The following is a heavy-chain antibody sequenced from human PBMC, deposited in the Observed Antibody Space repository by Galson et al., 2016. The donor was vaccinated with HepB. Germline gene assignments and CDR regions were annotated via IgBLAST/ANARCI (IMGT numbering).Heavy chain of an antibody. CDR2: ISSTSHST. Sequence: SLRLSCAASGFTFSTSAMSWVRQAPGQGLEWVSAISSTSHSTYYADSVKGRFTISRDNAKNTPFLQMGSLKIDDTAVYYCAKGWSGPDSWGQGTLVTVSS. CDR3: AKGWSGPDS. D-gene: IGHD3-3*01. J-gene: IGHJ4*02. V-gene: IGHV3-23*01. CDR1: GFTFSTSA.